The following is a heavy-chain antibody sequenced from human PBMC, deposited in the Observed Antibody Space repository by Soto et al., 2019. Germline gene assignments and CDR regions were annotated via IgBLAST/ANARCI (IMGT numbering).Heavy chain of an antibody. CDR1: GFTFSSYS. D-gene: IGHD5-18*01. V-gene: IGHV3-48*01. J-gene: IGHJ6*03. CDR3: ARGKDGYSYGYSHYYYYYYMDV. Sequence: GGSLRLSCAASGFTFSSYSMNWVRQAPGKGLEWVSYISSSSSTIYYADSVKGRFTISRDNAKNSLYLQMNSLRAEDTAVYYCARGKDGYSYGYSHYYYYYYMDVWGKGTTVTVSS. CDR2: ISSSSSTI.